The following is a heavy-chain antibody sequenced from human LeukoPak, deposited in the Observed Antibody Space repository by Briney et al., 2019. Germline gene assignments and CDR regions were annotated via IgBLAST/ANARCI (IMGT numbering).Heavy chain of an antibody. CDR1: GFTFSNYW. CDR2: IRYDGSNK. J-gene: IGHJ4*02. V-gene: IGHV3-30*02. CDR3: AKDVLYYYDSSGYHDY. D-gene: IGHD3-22*01. Sequence: GGSLRLSCAASGFTFSNYWMHWVRQAPGKGLEWVAFIRYDGSNKYYADSVKGRFTISRDNSKNTLYLQMNSLRAEDTAVYYCAKDVLYYYDSSGYHDYWGQGTLVTVSS.